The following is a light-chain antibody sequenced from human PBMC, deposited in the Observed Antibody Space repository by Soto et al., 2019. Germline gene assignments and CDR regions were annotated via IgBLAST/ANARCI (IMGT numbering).Light chain of an antibody. CDR1: SSDVGGYNY. CDR2: HVS. Sequence: QSALTQPASVSGSPGQSITISCTGTSSDVGGYNYVSWYQQHPGKAPMLMIYHVSNRPSGVSNRFSGSKSANTASLTISGLQAEDEADYYCSSYTSSNTYVFGTGTKATVL. CDR3: SSYTSSNTYV. J-gene: IGLJ1*01. V-gene: IGLV2-14*03.